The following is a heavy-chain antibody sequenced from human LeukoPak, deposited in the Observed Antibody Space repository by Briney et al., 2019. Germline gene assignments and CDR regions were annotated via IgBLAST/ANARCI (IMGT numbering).Heavy chain of an antibody. Sequence: GGSLRLSCGASGFTFSSYSMIWVRQAPGKGLEWVASISETSTYIFYADSLKGRFTISRDNAKNSLYLQMNSLRAEDTAVYYCARGTLYGGNSDYWGQGTLVTVSS. J-gene: IGHJ4*02. CDR2: ISETSTYI. V-gene: IGHV3-21*01. D-gene: IGHD4-23*01. CDR3: ARGTLYGGNSDY. CDR1: GFTFSSYS.